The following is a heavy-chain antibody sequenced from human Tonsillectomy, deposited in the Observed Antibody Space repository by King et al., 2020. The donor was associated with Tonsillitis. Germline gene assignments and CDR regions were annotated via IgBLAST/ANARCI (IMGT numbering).Heavy chain of an antibody. J-gene: IGHJ4*02. Sequence: VQLVESGGGLVKPGESLRLSCAASGFTFSNAWMSWVRQAPGKGLEWVGRIKTKNDDGTTDYGAPVKGRFTISRDDSKNTLSLQINSLKTDDTAVYYCTTDYGGGDGSKGYWRQGTLVTVSS. CDR2: IKTKNDDGTT. CDR3: TTDYGGGDGSKGY. CDR1: GFTFSNAW. D-gene: IGHD5-24*01. V-gene: IGHV3-15*01.